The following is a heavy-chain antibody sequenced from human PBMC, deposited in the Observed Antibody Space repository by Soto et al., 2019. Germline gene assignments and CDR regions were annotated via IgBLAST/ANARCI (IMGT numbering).Heavy chain of an antibody. CDR3: VRVSYCGGDCRGPEYFQH. Sequence: GGSLRLSCAASGFTFSSYAMNWVRQAPGKGLEWVSGISGSGGGTYYADSVKGRFTISRDKSKNTLFLLMNSLRAGDTAVYYCVRVSYCGGDCRGPEYFQHWGQGTLVTVSS. CDR2: ISGSGGGT. J-gene: IGHJ1*01. D-gene: IGHD2-21*02. CDR1: GFTFSSYA. V-gene: IGHV3-23*01.